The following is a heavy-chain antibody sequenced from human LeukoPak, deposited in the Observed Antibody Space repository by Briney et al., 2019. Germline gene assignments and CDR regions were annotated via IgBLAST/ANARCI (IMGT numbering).Heavy chain of an antibody. CDR2: ISDTGGGT. CDR3: ATKASTGTYFFNF. CDR1: GFTFSSYA. Sequence: GGSLRLSCAASGFTFSSYAMSWVRQAPGKGLEWVSTISDTGGGTYYADSVKGRFTISRDNSKNTLYLQMTSLRAEDTAVYFCATKASTGTYFFNFWGQGTLVTVSS. V-gene: IGHV3-23*01. J-gene: IGHJ4*02. D-gene: IGHD1-1*01.